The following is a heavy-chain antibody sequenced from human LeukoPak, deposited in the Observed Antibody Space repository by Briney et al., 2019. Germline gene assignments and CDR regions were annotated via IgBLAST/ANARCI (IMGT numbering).Heavy chain of an antibody. CDR3: ARDQGGGSAFDI. Sequence: EASVKVSGKASGYTFTGYYMHWVRQAPGQGLEWMGWINPNSGGTNYAQKFRGRVTMTRNTSISTAYMDLSRLRSDDTAVYYCARDQGGGSAFDIWGQGTMVTVSS. CDR1: GYTFTGYY. CDR2: INPNSGGT. D-gene: IGHD1-26*01. V-gene: IGHV1-2*02. J-gene: IGHJ3*02.